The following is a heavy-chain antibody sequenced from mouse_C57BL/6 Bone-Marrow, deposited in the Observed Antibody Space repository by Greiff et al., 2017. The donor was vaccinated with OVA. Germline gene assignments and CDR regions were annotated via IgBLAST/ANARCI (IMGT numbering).Heavy chain of an antibody. Sequence: EVKLMESGPGLVKPSQSLSLTCSVTGYSITSGYYWNWIRQFPGNKLEWMGYISYDGSNNYNPSLKNRISITRDTSKNQFFLKLNSVTTEDTATYYCARGYGPFDYWGQGTTLTVSS. CDR3: ARGYGPFDY. CDR1: GYSITSGYY. V-gene: IGHV3-6*01. D-gene: IGHD1-1*01. J-gene: IGHJ2*01. CDR2: ISYDGSN.